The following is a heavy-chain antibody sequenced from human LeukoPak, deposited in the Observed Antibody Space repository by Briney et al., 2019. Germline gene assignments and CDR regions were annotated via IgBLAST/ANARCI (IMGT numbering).Heavy chain of an antibody. CDR3: VLGSSGFLAPGYFDS. Sequence: GGSLRLSCSASAFTFSSYAMHWVRQAPGKGLQYVSGISTNGGSTYYADSVKGRFSISRDNSKNTLYLQMRRLRAEDTAVYYCVLGSSGFLAPGYFDSWGQGTLVTVSS. D-gene: IGHD3-22*01. CDR2: ISTNGGST. CDR1: AFTFSSYA. V-gene: IGHV3-64D*09. J-gene: IGHJ4*02.